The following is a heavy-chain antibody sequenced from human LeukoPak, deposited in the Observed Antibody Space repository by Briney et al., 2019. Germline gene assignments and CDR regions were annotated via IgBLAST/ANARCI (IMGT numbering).Heavy chain of an antibody. Sequence: PGGSLRLSCAASGFTFSGYAMSWVRQAPGKGLEWVSSINAFGASTYYADSVKGRFTISRDNSKNTLYLQMSGLRGEDTAVYYCAKVALGYCSGASCYYFDYGGQGTPVTVSS. CDR1: GFTFSGYA. CDR2: INAFGAST. CDR3: AKVALGYCSGASCYYFDY. J-gene: IGHJ4*02. D-gene: IGHD2-15*01. V-gene: IGHV3-23*01.